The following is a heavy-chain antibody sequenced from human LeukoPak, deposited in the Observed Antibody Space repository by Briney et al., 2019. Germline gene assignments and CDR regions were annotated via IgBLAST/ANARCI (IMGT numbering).Heavy chain of an antibody. CDR3: ARGGNYYDSSGSPDY. Sequence: SETLSLTCAVYGGSFSGYYWSWIRQPPSKGLEWIGEINHSGSTNYNPSLKSRVTISVDTSKNQFSLKLSSVTAADTAVYYCARGGNYYDSSGSPDYWGQGTLVTVSS. CDR2: INHSGST. D-gene: IGHD3-22*01. CDR1: GGSFSGYY. J-gene: IGHJ4*02. V-gene: IGHV4-34*01.